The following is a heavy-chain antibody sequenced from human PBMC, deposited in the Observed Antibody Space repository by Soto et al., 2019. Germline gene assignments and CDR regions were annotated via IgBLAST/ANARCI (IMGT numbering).Heavy chain of an antibody. V-gene: IGHV3-30*18. CDR3: AKARVRIVGANSFDY. D-gene: IGHD1-26*01. J-gene: IGHJ4*02. CDR2: ISDDGDKR. Sequence: QPGGSLRLSCVASGFDFRSYEMNWVRQPPGKGLEWVALISDDGDKRYYADSVRGRLIISRDNSKDTLYLQMNSLGPDDTAVYFCAKARVRIVGANSFDYWGQGTPVTVS. CDR1: GFDFRSYE.